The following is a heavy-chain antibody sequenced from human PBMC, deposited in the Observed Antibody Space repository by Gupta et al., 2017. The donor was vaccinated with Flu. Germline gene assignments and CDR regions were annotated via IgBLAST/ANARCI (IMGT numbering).Heavy chain of an antibody. CDR2: IYSGGST. CDR3: ARGARGDSSGWVDDY. J-gene: IGHJ4*02. CDR1: GFTVSSNY. V-gene: IGHV3-53*04. D-gene: IGHD6-19*01. Sequence: EVQLVESGGGLVQPGGSLRLSCAASGFTVSSNYMRWVRQAPGKGLEWVSVIYSGGSTYYADSVKGRFTISRHNSKNTLYLQMNSLRAEDTAVYYCARGARGDSSGWVDDYWGQGTLVTVSS.